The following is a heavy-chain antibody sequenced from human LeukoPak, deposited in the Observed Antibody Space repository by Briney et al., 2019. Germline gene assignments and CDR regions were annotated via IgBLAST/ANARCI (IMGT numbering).Heavy chain of an antibody. CDR2: IYYSGSI. J-gene: IGHJ6*02. CDR3: ARTMSSSHTVYGMDV. D-gene: IGHD2-2*02. Sequence: SETLSLTCAVSGVSLSHDNWWSWVRQPPGKGLEWIGYIYYSGSIYYNPSLKSRVTMSVDTSKNQFSLKLSSVTAVDTAVYYCARTMSSSHTVYGMDVWGQGTTVTVSS. V-gene: IGHV4-28*05. CDR1: GVSLSHDNW.